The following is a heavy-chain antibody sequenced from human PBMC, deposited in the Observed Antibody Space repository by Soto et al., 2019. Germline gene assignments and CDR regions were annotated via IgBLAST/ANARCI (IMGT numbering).Heavy chain of an antibody. Sequence: SETLSLTCTVSGGSISSYYWSWIRQPPGKGLEWIGYIYYSGSTNYNPSLKSRVTISVDTSKNQFSLKLSSVTAADTAVYYCARVGTYYYYYMDVWGKGTTVTVS. CDR1: GGSISSYY. V-gene: IGHV4-59*01. D-gene: IGHD1-1*01. CDR2: IYYSGST. J-gene: IGHJ6*03. CDR3: ARVGTYYYYYMDV.